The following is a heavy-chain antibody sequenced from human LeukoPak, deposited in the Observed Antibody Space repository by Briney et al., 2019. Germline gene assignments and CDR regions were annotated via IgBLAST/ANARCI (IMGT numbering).Heavy chain of an antibody. Sequence: PSETLSLTCGVYGGSFSGYYWNWIRQSPGKGLEWVGEINHSGNTNYNPSLKSRVTMSVDTSQRQFSLRLTSVRAADTAVYYCARDTGAWFGEGEFDYWGQGTLVTVSS. CDR3: ARDTGAWFGEGEFDY. CDR2: INHSGNT. CDR1: GGSFSGYY. D-gene: IGHD3-10*01. J-gene: IGHJ4*02. V-gene: IGHV4-34*01.